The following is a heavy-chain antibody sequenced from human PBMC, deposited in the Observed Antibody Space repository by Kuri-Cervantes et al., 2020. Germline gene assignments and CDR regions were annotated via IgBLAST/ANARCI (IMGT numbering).Heavy chain of an antibody. V-gene: IGHV3-48*04. CDR1: GFTFSSYS. CDR2: ISSSSSTI. D-gene: IGHD6-19*01. CDR3: ARDWVAVAGTGWFDP. Sequence: GESLKISCAASGFTFSSYSMNWVRQAPGKGLEWVSYISSSSSTIYYADSVKGRFTISRDNAKNSLYLQMNSLRAEDTAVYYCARDWVAVAGTGWFDPWGQGTLVTVSS. J-gene: IGHJ5*02.